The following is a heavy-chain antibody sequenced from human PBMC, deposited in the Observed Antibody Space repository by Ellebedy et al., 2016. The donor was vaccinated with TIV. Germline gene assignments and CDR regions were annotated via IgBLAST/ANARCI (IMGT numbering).Heavy chain of an antibody. CDR1: GFTFSDYY. J-gene: IGHJ4*02. CDR2: ISTGGNTI. CDR3: ARDQGYGGNSEFGY. D-gene: IGHD4-23*01. Sequence: GESLKISCAASGFTFSDYYMSWIRQAPGKGLEWVSYISTGGNTIYYADSVKGRFTISRDNAKNSLYLQMISLRAEDTALYYCARDQGYGGNSEFGYWGQGTLVTVSS. V-gene: IGHV3-11*01.